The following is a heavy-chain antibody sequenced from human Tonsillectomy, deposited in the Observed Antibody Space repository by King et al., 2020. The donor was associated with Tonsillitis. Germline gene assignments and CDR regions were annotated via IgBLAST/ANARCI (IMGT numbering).Heavy chain of an antibody. CDR2: IRSKANSYTT. V-gene: IGHV3-73*02. J-gene: IGHJ4*02. Sequence: VQLVESGGGLVQPGGSLKLSCAASGFTFSGSAMHWVRQASGKGLEWVGRIRSKANSYTTAYAASVKGRFTISRADSKNTAYLQMNSLKTEDTAVYYCTRRGSGSLDYFDYWGQGTLVTVSS. D-gene: IGHD1-26*01. CDR1: GFTFSGSA. CDR3: TRRGSGSLDYFDY.